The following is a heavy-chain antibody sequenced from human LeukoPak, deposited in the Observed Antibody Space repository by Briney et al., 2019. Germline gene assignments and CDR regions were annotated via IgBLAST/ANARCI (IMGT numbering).Heavy chain of an antibody. D-gene: IGHD2-2*01. Sequence: SVKVSCKASGGTFSSYAISWVRQAPGQGLEWMGRIIPILGIANYAQKFQGRVTITADESTSTAYMELSSLRSEDTAVYYCARVPVWSSSTSCCENWFDPWGQGTLVTVSS. CDR1: GGTFSSYA. CDR2: IIPILGIA. V-gene: IGHV1-69*04. CDR3: ARVPVWSSSTSCCENWFDP. J-gene: IGHJ5*02.